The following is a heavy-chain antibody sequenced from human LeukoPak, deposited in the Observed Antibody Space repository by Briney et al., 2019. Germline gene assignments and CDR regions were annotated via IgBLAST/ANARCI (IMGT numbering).Heavy chain of an antibody. CDR1: GFTFSSYW. V-gene: IGHV3-74*01. Sequence: PGGSLRLPCAASGFTFSSYWMHWVRQAPGKGLVWVSRINTDGSSTSYADSVKGRFTISRDNAKNTLYLQMNSLRAEDTAVYYCARDLPHYDFWSGYYRRTDYWGQGTLVTVSS. D-gene: IGHD3-3*01. CDR3: ARDLPHYDFWSGYYRRTDY. J-gene: IGHJ4*02. CDR2: INTDGSST.